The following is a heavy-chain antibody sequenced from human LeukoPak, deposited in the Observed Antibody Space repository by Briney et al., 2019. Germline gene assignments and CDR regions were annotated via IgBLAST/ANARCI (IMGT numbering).Heavy chain of an antibody. V-gene: IGHV4-34*01. Sequence: PSETLSLTCAVYGGPFSGFYWSWIRQPPGKRLEWIGEINHIGSTNYNPSLKSRVTISIDTSKSQFSLNLTSVTAADTASYFCARSAGYFPFWGQGTLVTVSS. D-gene: IGHD3-9*01. CDR3: ARSAGYFPF. CDR1: GGPFSGFY. CDR2: INHIGST. J-gene: IGHJ4*02.